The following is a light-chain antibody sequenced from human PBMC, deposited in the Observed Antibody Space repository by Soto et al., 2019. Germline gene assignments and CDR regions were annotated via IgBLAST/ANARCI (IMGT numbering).Light chain of an antibody. V-gene: IGKV3-15*01. CDR3: QQYRNYVT. CDR2: GAS. Sequence: EIVMTQSPATLSVSPGERATLSCRASQSVSTNLAWYQHKPGQAPRLLIFGASNRATGIPARFSGSGSGTEFTLTISSLQSEDFAVYYCQQYRNYVTFGQGTRLEIQ. J-gene: IGKJ5*01. CDR1: QSVSTN.